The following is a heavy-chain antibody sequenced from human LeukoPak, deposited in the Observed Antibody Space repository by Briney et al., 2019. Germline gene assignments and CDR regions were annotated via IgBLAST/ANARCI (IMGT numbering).Heavy chain of an antibody. D-gene: IGHD6-19*01. CDR2: IIPIFGTA. CDR1: GGTFSSYA. Sequence: SVKVSCKASGGTFSSYAISWVRQAPGQGLEWMGGIIPIFGTANYAQKFQGRVTITADESTSTAYMELSSLRSEDTAVYYCARGSSSGSQYYYYYGMDVWGQGTTATVSS. V-gene: IGHV1-69*01. J-gene: IGHJ6*02. CDR3: ARGSSSGSQYYYYYGMDV.